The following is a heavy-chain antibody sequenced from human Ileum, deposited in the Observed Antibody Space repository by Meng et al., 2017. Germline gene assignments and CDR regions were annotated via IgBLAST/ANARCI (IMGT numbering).Heavy chain of an antibody. CDR3: TRGYSGIDIYAFDI. Sequence: GESLKISCAASGFTFSDQYIDWVRQAPGKGLEWVGRAGNKANSHTTEYAASVKGRFIISRDDANYSLYLHMNSLKTEDTAVYYCTRGYSGIDIYAFDIWGRGTKVTVSS. CDR2: AGNKANSHTT. J-gene: IGHJ3*02. V-gene: IGHV3-72*01. D-gene: IGHD5-12*01. CDR1: GFTFSDQY.